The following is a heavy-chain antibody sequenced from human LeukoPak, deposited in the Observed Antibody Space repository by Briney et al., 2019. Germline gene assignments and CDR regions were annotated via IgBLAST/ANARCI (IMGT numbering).Heavy chain of an antibody. J-gene: IGHJ4*02. D-gene: IGHD4-17*01. CDR3: AREGELLDGDYGGYFDY. CDR2: IYYSGST. Sequence: SQTLSLTCTVSGGSISSGDYYWSWIPQPPGKGLVWIGYIYYSGSTYYNPSLKSRVTISVDTSKNQFSLKLSSVTAADTAVYYCAREGELLDGDYGGYFDYWGQGTLVTVSS. V-gene: IGHV4-30-4*01. CDR1: GGSISSGDYY.